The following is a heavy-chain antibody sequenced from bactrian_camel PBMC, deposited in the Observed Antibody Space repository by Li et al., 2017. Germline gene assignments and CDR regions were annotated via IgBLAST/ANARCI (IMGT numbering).Heavy chain of an antibody. CDR2: INKDGSII. Sequence: VQLVESGGGLVQPGGSLRLSRVASGFTFSNYAMSWVRQPPGKGLEWISTINKDGSIIYYADSVKDRFTISRDTAKNTLYLQLNSLKTEDTAMYNCARGYNPDYPWLLQRGQGTQVTVS. D-gene: IGHD2*01. CDR1: GFTFSNYA. V-gene: IGHV3S31*01. J-gene: IGHJ4*01.